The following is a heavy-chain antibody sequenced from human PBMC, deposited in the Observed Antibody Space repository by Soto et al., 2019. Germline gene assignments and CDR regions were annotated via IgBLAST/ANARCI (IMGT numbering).Heavy chain of an antibody. Sequence: ASVKVSCKASGYTFTSYDINWVRQATGQGLEWMGWMNPNSGNTGYAQKFQGRVTMTRNTSISTAYMELSSLRSEDTAVYYCARIYPRSIAARPVGDYWGQGTLVTVSS. J-gene: IGHJ4*02. CDR1: GYTFTSYD. CDR2: MNPNSGNT. CDR3: ARIYPRSIAARPVGDY. V-gene: IGHV1-8*01. D-gene: IGHD6-6*01.